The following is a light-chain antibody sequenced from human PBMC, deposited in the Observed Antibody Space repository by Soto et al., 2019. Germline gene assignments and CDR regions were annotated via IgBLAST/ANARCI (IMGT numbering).Light chain of an antibody. Sequence: DIQMTQTPSTLSASVGDRVTITCRASQVIISHIAWYQQRPGKAPKLLIYTTSTLQSGVPSRFSGSGSGTEFTLPTSSLQPEDFETYYCQQLFSYPITFGQGTRLEIK. CDR1: QVIISH. CDR2: TTS. J-gene: IGKJ5*01. CDR3: QQLFSYPIT. V-gene: IGKV1-9*01.